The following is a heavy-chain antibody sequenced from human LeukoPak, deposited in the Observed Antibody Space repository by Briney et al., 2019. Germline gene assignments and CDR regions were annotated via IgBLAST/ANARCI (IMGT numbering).Heavy chain of an antibody. V-gene: IGHV5-10-1*01. Sequence: GGSLKISCKGSSTYSINWVRQMPGKGLEWMGKIDLSDSYTYYSPSFQGHVTISADKSITTAYLQWSSLKASDSAMYYCARGDIYFDDWGQGTLVTVSS. CDR2: IDLSDSYT. CDR3: ARGDIYFDD. D-gene: IGHD3-16*01. J-gene: IGHJ4*02. CDR1: STYS.